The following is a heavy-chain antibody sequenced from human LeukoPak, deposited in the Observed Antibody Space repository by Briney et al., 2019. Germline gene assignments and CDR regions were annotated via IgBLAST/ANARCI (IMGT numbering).Heavy chain of an antibody. Sequence: SETLSLTCAVYGGSSSGYYWSWIRQPPGKGLEWIGEINHSGSTNYNPSLKSRVTISVDTSKNQFSLKLSSVTAADTAVYYCARGRRGCSSTSCYQGPFGYWSQGTLVTVSS. D-gene: IGHD2-2*01. J-gene: IGHJ4*02. CDR1: GGSSSGYY. V-gene: IGHV4-34*01. CDR2: INHSGST. CDR3: ARGRRGCSSTSCYQGPFGY.